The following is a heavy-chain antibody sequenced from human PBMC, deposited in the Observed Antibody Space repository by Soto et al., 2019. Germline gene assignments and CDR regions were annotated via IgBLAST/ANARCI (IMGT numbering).Heavy chain of an antibody. J-gene: IGHJ5*02. CDR1: GFIFSAYY. V-gene: IGHV3-7*01. D-gene: IGHD3-10*01. CDR2: INQDGSEQ. Sequence: GGSLRLSCGGSGFIFSAYYMTWVRQAPGEGMEWVGNINQDGSEQTLLDSVKGRFTFSRDNAKNSLHLRMNRLRAEDTAVYFCVRIGIPGRQRNWADIWGQGTLVTVSS. CDR3: VRIGIPGRQRNWADI.